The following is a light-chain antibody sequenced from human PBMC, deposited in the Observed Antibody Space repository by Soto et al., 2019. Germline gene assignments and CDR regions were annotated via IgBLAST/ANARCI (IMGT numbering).Light chain of an antibody. J-gene: IGKJ1*01. V-gene: IGKV3-20*01. Sequence: EIVLTQSPGTLSLSPGERATLSCRASHTISSSYLAWYQQKPGQAPRLLMYGISRRATGIPDRFSGSGSGTDCTLTITILEPEDFAVYYCQQYVTSSPRTFGQGTKVEIK. CDR1: HTISSSY. CDR2: GIS. CDR3: QQYVTSSPRT.